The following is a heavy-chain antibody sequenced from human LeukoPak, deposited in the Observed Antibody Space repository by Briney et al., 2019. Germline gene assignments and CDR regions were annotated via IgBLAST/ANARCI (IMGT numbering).Heavy chain of an antibody. CDR2: ISSGGST. V-gene: IGHV4-61*02. CDR3: ARGDSTVTPKYFQY. Sequence: PSETLSLTCTVSGDSISSGDYYWSWIRQPAGKGLEWIGRISSGGSTNYNPSLKSRVTISVDTSKNQFSLKLSSVTAADTAVYYCARGDSTVTPKYFQYWGQGTLVTVSS. CDR1: GDSISSGDYY. D-gene: IGHD4-23*01. J-gene: IGHJ1*01.